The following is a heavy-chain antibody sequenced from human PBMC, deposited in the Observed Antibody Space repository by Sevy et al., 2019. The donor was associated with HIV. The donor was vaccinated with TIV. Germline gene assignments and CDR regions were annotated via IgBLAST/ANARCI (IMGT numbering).Heavy chain of an antibody. CDR3: VTGRTVTTSDWFFDL. V-gene: IGHV3-23*01. D-gene: IGHD4-17*01. J-gene: IGHJ2*01. CDR2: ISGSGSRT. CDR1: GFSFDSYG. Sequence: GGSLRLSCAVSGFSFDSYGMTWVRQAPGKGLEWVSGISGSGSRTYYADSVKGRFIISRDNSKNTLDLQMNSLRSEDTAIYYCVTGRTVTTSDWFFDLWGRGTLVTVSS.